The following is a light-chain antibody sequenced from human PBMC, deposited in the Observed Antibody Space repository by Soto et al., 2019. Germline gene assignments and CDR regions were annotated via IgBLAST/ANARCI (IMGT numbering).Light chain of an antibody. CDR1: QCVTDNY. J-gene: IGKJ2*01. V-gene: IGKV3-20*01. CDR2: GAS. CDR3: QQYGISPLMYT. Sequence: EIVLMQSPGTLSLSPGERATLSCRASQCVTDNYLAWYQQKPGQAPRLLIYGASSRATGVPDRFSGSGSGTDFTLTITRLEPEDFAVYYCQQYGISPLMYTFGQGTKLGVK.